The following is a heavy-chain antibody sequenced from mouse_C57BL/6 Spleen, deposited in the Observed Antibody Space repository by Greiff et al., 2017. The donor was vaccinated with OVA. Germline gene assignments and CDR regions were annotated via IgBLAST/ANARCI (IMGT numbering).Heavy chain of an antibody. CDR2: IYPSDGST. D-gene: IGHD1-1*01. CDR1: GYTFTDHT. V-gene: IGHV1-78*01. J-gene: IGHJ4*01. CDR3: ASSPYYGSSLYYYAMDD. Sequence: QVQLQQSDAELVKPGASVKISCKVSGYTFTDHTIHWMKQRPEQGLEWIGYIYPSDGSTKYNEKFKGKATLTADKSSSTAYMQLNSLTSEDSAVYFCASSPYYGSSLYYYAMDDWGQGTSVTVSS.